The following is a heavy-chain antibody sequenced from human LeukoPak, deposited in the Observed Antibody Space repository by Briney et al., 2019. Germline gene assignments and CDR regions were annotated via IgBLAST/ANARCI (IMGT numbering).Heavy chain of an antibody. CDR1: SGFSTHYY. Sequence: SETLSLTCTVSSGFSTHYYWTWIRQPPGKAREWIGCVSDTGRTTYNPSLKSRLTISVDTSKRQFSLTLTSLTAADTAVYYCTKGYYEPFDVWGQGILVTVSS. D-gene: IGHD3-16*01. CDR3: TKGYYEPFDV. J-gene: IGHJ4*02. CDR2: VSDTGRT. V-gene: IGHV4-59*01.